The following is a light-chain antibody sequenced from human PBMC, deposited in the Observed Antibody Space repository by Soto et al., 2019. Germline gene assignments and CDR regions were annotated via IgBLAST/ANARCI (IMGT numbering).Light chain of an antibody. J-gene: IGKJ4*01. V-gene: IGKV1-12*01. Sequence: DIEMTQSPSSVSAFVGDRVTITCRASQDIDRWLAWYQQRPGKAPKLLIYAASTLQGGVPPRFSGSGSGTDFTLTISSLQPEDFATYYCQRADSFPLTLGGGTKVEIK. CDR3: QRADSFPLT. CDR2: AAS. CDR1: QDIDRW.